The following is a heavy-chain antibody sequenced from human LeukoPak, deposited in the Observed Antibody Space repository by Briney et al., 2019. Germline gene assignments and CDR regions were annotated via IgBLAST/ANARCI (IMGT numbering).Heavy chain of an antibody. D-gene: IGHD3-22*01. CDR1: GFTFSSYG. CDR2: IRYVGSNK. J-gene: IGHJ4*02. V-gene: IGHV3-30*02. CDR3: AKEGRKGYYYDSSGYYLGY. Sequence: GGSLRLSCAASGFTFSSYGMHWVRQAPGKGLGGVPFIRYVGSNKYYADSVKGRFTISRDNSKNTLHLQMNSLRAEDTAVYYCAKEGRKGYYYDSSGYYLGYWGQGTLVTVSS.